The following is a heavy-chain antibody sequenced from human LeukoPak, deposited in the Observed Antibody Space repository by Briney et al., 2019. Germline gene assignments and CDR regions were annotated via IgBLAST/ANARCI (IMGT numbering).Heavy chain of an antibody. J-gene: IGHJ4*02. D-gene: IGHD6-19*01. CDR2: IYPGDSDI. V-gene: IGHV5-51*01. CDR3: ARGDSGWFSNS. CDR1: GYSFSNYW. Sequence: GESLKISCKGSGYSFSNYWDGWVRQMSGKGLEWMGVIYPGDSDITYSPAFRGQVTISVDKSISTAYLQWSSLKASDTAMYYCARGDSGWFSNSWGQGTLVTVSS.